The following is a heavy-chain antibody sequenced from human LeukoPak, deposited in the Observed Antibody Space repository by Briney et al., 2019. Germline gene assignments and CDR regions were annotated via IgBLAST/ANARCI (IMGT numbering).Heavy chain of an antibody. CDR2: ISSSSSYI. J-gene: IGHJ4*02. CDR3: AKGLL. V-gene: IGHV3-21*01. Sequence: GGPLRLSCAASGFTFSSYSMNWVRQAPGKGLEWVSSISSSSSYIYYADSVKGRFTISSDNAKTSSYLQMNRLSADDTAVYYGAKGLLGGQGTLVTVSS. CDR1: GFTFSSYS.